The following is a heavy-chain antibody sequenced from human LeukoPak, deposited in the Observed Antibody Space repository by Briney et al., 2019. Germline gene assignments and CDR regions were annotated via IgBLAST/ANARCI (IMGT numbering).Heavy chain of an antibody. CDR3: ARDASLWFGELFISYYFDY. D-gene: IGHD3-10*01. V-gene: IGHV3-53*01. CDR1: GFSVRSNY. J-gene: IGHJ4*02. Sequence: GGSLRLSCAASGFSVRSNYMSWVRQAPGKGLEWVSVIYTDGSTYFTDSVKGRFIISRHNSKNTLYLQMNSLRAEDTALYYCARDASLWFGELFISYYFDYWGQGTLVTVSS. CDR2: IYTDGST.